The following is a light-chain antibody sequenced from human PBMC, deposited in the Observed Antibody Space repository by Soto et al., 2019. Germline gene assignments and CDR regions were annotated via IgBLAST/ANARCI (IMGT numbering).Light chain of an antibody. J-gene: IGKJ4*01. CDR3: QHHTYY. Sequence: DVQMTQSPSTLSASVGDRVTITCRASQSINDWLAWYQVKPGKAPKVLISGASKLESGVPSRFSGSGFGTEFTLTISSLQPDDFATYFCQHHTYYFGGGTMVEIK. CDR2: GAS. V-gene: IGKV1-5*01. CDR1: QSINDW.